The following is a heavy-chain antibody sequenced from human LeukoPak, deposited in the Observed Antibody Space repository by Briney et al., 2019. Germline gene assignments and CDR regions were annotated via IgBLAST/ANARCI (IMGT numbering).Heavy chain of an antibody. V-gene: IGHV4-30-2*01. D-gene: IGHD7-27*01. CDR2: IYHSGST. CDR1: GGSISSGGYS. Sequence: KPSETLSLTCTVSGGSISSGGYSWSWIRQPPGKGLEWIGYIYHSGSTYYNPSLKSRVTISVDRSKNQFSLKLSSVTAADTAVYYCARVLGITGDYAGDAFDIWGQGTMVTVSS. CDR3: ARVLGITGDYAGDAFDI. J-gene: IGHJ3*02.